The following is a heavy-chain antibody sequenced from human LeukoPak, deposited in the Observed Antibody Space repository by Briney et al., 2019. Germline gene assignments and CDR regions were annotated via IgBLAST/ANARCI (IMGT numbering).Heavy chain of an antibody. CDR1: GYPISSGYY. CDR3: ARDLWFGEKTLDY. V-gene: IGHV4-38-2*02. CDR2: IYHSGST. J-gene: IGHJ4*02. Sequence: PSETLSLTCTVSGYPISSGYYWGWIRQPPGKGLEWIGSIYHSGSTYYNPSLKSRVTISVDTSKNQFSLKLSSVTAADTAVYYCARDLWFGEKTLDYWGQGTLVTVSS. D-gene: IGHD3-10*01.